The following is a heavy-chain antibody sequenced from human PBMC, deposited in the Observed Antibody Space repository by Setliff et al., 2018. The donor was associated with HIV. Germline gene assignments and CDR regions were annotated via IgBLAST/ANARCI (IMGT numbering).Heavy chain of an antibody. CDR3: ARHEDWGPLDF. CDR2: VYPGDSDT. CDR1: GYSFTSYW. V-gene: IGHV5-51*01. J-gene: IGHJ4*02. D-gene: IGHD7-27*01. Sequence: AGESLKISCKGSGYSFTSYWIGWVRQMPGKGLEWMGIVYPGDSDTRYSPSFQGHVTISADKSISTVYLLWSSLKASDTAIYYCARHEDWGPLDFWGQGTLVTVSS.